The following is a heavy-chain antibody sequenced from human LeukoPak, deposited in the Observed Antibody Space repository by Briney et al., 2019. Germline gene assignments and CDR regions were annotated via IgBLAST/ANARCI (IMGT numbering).Heavy chain of an antibody. J-gene: IGHJ5*01. Sequence: SETLSLTCTVSGASISSNSCYWIWMPPPQGQELKWNVTIYDNSDTFHTLSLQSPVTMYVDTSAFSFYLKLATVTAADTAVYYCAVLLYRYYHCFDSWGRGTLVSVSS. CDR3: AVLLYRYYHCFDS. D-gene: IGHD1-26*01. CDR2: IYDNSDT. V-gene: IGHV4-39*01. CDR1: GASISSNSCY.